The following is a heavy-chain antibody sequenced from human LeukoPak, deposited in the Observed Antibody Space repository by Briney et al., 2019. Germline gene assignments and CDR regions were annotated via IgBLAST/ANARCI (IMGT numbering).Heavy chain of an antibody. D-gene: IGHD1-7*01. Sequence: SETLSLTCTVSGGSISSGDYYWSWIRQPPGKGLEWIGYIYYSGSTYYNPSLKSRVTISVDTSKNQFSLKLSSVTAADTAVYYCARFRELLPRFDPWGQGTLVTVSS. J-gene: IGHJ5*02. CDR1: GGSISSGDYY. CDR3: ARFRELLPRFDP. V-gene: IGHV4-30-4*02. CDR2: IYYSGST.